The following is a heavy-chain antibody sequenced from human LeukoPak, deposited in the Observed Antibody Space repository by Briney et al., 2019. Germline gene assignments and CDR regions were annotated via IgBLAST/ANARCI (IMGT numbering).Heavy chain of an antibody. CDR2: IYYSGST. J-gene: IGHJ2*01. V-gene: IGHV4-59*08. CDR3: ARREIEWYFDL. Sequence: SETLSLTCTVSGGSINSYYWSWIRQPPGKGLEWIGYIYYSGSTNYNPSLKSRVTISVDTSKNQFSLKLSSVTAADTAVYYCARREIEWYFDLWGRGTLVTVSS. CDR1: GGSINSYY. D-gene: IGHD1-26*01.